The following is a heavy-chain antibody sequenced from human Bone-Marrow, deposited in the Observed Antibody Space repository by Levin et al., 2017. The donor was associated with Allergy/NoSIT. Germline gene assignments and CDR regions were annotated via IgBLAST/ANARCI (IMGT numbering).Heavy chain of an antibody. V-gene: IGHV3-30*18. J-gene: IGHJ4*02. CDR1: GFTFSSYG. Sequence: GGSLRLSCAASGFTFSSYGMHWVRQAPGKGLEWVAVISYDGSNKYYADSVKGRFTISRDNSKNTLYLQMNSLRAEDTAVYYCAKDLQYYDSSGYYYGGFDYWGQGTLVTVSS. CDR3: AKDLQYYDSSGYYYGGFDY. D-gene: IGHD3-22*01. CDR2: ISYDGSNK.